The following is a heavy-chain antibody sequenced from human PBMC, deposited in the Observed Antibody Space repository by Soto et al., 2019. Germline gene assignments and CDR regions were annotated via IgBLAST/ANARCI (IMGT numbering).Heavy chain of an antibody. CDR3: ARVVASSYDYIWGSYRFRGHFDY. Sequence: SETLSLTCAVSSGSISSSNWWSWVRQPPGKGLEWIGEIYHSGSTNYNPSLKSRVTISVDKSKNQFSLKLSSVTAADTAVYYCARVVASSYDYIWGSYRFRGHFDYWGQGTLVTVSS. CDR1: SGSISSSNW. J-gene: IGHJ4*02. V-gene: IGHV4-4*02. D-gene: IGHD3-16*02. CDR2: IYHSGST.